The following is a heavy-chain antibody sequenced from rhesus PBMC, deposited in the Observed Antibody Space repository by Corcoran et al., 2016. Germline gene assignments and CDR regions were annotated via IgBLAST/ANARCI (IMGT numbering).Heavy chain of an antibody. CDR3: AKDGSWSQFYFDY. D-gene: IGHD6-13*01. Sequence: EVQLVQSGAEVKRPGESRKTACKTSGYSFTSYGISWVRQMPGKGLEWMGAIDPSDSDTRYSPSFQGQVTISADKSISTAYLQWSSLKASDSATYYCAKDGSWSQFYFDYWGQGVLVTVSS. CDR2: IDPSDSDT. J-gene: IGHJ4*01. V-gene: IGHV5-2*01. CDR1: GYSFTSYG.